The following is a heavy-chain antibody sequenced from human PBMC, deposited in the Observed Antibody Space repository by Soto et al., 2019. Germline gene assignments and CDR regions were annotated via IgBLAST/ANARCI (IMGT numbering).Heavy chain of an antibody. CDR3: ASGWSTTIDY. J-gene: IGHJ4*02. D-gene: IGHD2-15*01. CDR1: GFTFSSYA. V-gene: IGHV3-30-3*01. CDR2: ISYDGSNK. Sequence: QVQLVESGGGVVQPGRSLRLSCAASGFTFSSYAMHWVRQAPGKGLEWVAVISYDGSNKYYADSVKGRFTISRDNSKNTLYLQVNSLRAEDTAVYYCASGWSTTIDYWGQGTLVTVSS.